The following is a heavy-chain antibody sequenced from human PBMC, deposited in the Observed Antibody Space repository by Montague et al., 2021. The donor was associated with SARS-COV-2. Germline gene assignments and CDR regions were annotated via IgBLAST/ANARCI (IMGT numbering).Heavy chain of an antibody. V-gene: IGHV4-59*01. CDR1: GGSISSYY. CDR2: IYYSGST. J-gene: IGHJ2*01. CDR3: AGDRGRFWHFDL. Sequence: SETLSLTCTVSGGSISSYYWNWIWQSPGKGLEWIGFIYYSGSTKYNPSFKSRVTMLVNTSKRQMALGLNFVTAADTAVYYCAGDRGRFWHFDLWGRGTLVTVSS. D-gene: IGHD5-12*01.